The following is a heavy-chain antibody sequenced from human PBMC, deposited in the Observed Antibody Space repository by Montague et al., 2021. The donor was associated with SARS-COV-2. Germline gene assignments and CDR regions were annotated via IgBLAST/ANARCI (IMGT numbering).Heavy chain of an antibody. CDR1: GVSVTDYY. D-gene: IGHD3-9*01. Sequence: SETLSLTCTVSGVSVTDYYWSWIRQPPGKGLEWVGDVLRNESTNFNPSLKSRVAISVDTSKSQFSLRLTSATAADTALYYCVRHPHYDGLNGPLDFWDQGTLVTVSS. CDR2: VLRNEST. J-gene: IGHJ4*02. CDR3: VRHPHYDGLNGPLDF. V-gene: IGHV4-59*08.